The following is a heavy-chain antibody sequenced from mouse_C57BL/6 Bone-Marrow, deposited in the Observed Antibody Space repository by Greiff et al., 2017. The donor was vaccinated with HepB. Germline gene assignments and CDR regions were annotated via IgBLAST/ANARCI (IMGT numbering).Heavy chain of an antibody. D-gene: IGHD1-1*01. J-gene: IGHJ4*01. CDR1: GFNIKDDY. CDR2: IDPENGDT. CDR3: TTELQDYAMDY. Sequence: EVQLKESGAELVRPGASVKLSCTASGFNIKDDYMHWVKQRPEQGLEWIGWIDPENGDTEYASKFQGKATITADTSSNTAYLQLSSLTSEDTAVYYCTTELQDYAMDYWGQGTSVTVSS. V-gene: IGHV14-4*01.